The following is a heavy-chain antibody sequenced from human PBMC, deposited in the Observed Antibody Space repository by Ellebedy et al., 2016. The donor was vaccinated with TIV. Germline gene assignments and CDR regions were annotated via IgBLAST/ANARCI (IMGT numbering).Heavy chain of an antibody. CDR1: GFTLRSYA. J-gene: IGHJ4*02. V-gene: IGHV3-23*01. D-gene: IGHD6-19*01. CDR3: AKDSGLSGWYFDY. CDR2: ISYSGGAT. Sequence: GESLKISCAASGFTLRSYAMGWVRQAPGKGLEWISVISYSGGATYYAAPLKGRFTPSRDNSNDMVYLQINSLRPDDTAVYYCAKDSGLSGWYFDYWGQGTLVTVSS.